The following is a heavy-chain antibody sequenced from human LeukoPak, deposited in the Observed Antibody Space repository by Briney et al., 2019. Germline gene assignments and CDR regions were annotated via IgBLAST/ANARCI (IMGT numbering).Heavy chain of an antibody. CDR2: ISSSSSYI. Sequence: GGSLRLPCAASGFTFSSYSMNWVRQAPGKGLEWVSSISSSSSYIYYADSVKGRFTISRDNAKNSLYLQMNSLRAEDTAVYYCARVRGYDINDDYWGQGTLVTVSS. CDR3: ARVRGYDINDDY. D-gene: IGHD3-9*01. CDR1: GFTFSSYS. J-gene: IGHJ4*02. V-gene: IGHV3-21*01.